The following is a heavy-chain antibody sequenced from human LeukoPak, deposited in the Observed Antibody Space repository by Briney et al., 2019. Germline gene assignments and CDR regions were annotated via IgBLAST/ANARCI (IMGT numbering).Heavy chain of an antibody. V-gene: IGHV3-21*01. Sequence: NLGGSLRLSCVASGFTFSSYCMNWVRQAPGKGLEWVSSISSSSSYIYYADSVKGRFTISRDNAKNSLYLQMNSLRAEDTAVYYCSRLLFGGVGDYWGQGTLVTVSS. J-gene: IGHJ4*02. D-gene: IGHD3-10*01. CDR2: ISSSSSYI. CDR1: GFTFSSYC. CDR3: SRLLFGGVGDY.